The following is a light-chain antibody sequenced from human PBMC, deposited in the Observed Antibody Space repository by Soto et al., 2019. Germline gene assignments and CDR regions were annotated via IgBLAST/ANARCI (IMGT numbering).Light chain of an antibody. CDR2: KVS. Sequence: DIVMTQTPLSSLVTLGQPASISCKSSPSLVHIDGNTYLRWLQQRPGQPPRLLIYKVSNRVSGVPDRFSGSGAGTDFTLKISRVEAEDVGVYYCMQATQFPALTFGGGTKVEIK. CDR1: PSLVHIDGNTY. J-gene: IGKJ4*01. CDR3: MQATQFPALT. V-gene: IGKV2-24*01.